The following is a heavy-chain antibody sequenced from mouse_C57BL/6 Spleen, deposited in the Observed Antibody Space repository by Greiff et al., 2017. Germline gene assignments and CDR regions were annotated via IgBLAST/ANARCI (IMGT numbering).Heavy chain of an antibody. D-gene: IGHD1-1*01. CDR1: GYAFSSYW. Sequence: QVQLQQSGAELVKPGASVKISCKASGYAFSSYWMNWVKQRPGKGLAWIGQIYPGDGDTNYNGKFKGKATLTADKSSSTAYMQLSSLTSEDSAVYFCARPHYYGSSYGFAYWGQGTLVTVSA. J-gene: IGHJ3*01. CDR2: IYPGDGDT. V-gene: IGHV1-80*01. CDR3: ARPHYYGSSYGFAY.